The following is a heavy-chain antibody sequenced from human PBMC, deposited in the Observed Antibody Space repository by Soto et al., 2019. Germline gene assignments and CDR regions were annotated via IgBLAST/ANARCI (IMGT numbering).Heavy chain of an antibody. Sequence: GGSLRLSCAASGFSFRNHGMHWVRQAPGKGLEWVAVISYDGSNKYYADSVKGRFTISRDNSKNTLYLQMNSLRAEDTAVYYCAKEYSSSWYYYYGMDVWGQGTTVTVSS. V-gene: IGHV3-30*18. CDR1: GFSFRNHG. D-gene: IGHD6-13*01. J-gene: IGHJ6*02. CDR2: ISYDGSNK. CDR3: AKEYSSSWYYYYGMDV.